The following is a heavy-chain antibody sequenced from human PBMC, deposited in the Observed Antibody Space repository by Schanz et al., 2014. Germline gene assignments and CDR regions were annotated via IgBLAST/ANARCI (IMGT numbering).Heavy chain of an antibody. J-gene: IGHJ4*02. Sequence: VQLVESGGGVVQPGRSLRLSCAASGFTSSNAWMSWVRQAPGKGLEWVSGISWNSGSIGYEDSVKGRFTISRDNAKNSLYLQMNSLRAEDTALYFCVKDIYDFWSGNFDYWGQGTLVTVSS. CDR1: GFTSSNAW. D-gene: IGHD3-3*01. V-gene: IGHV3-9*02. CDR3: VKDIYDFWSGNFDY. CDR2: ISWNSGSI.